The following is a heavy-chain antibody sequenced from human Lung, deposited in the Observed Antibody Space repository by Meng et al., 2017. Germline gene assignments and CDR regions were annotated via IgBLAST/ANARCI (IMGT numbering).Heavy chain of an antibody. CDR3: ARAVMQWLAYYYYGMDV. CDR1: GYTFTSYH. D-gene: IGHD6-19*01. Sequence: ASVKVSCKASGYTFTSYHMHWVRQAPGQGLEWMGIINPSGGSTSYAQKFQGRVTMTRDTSTSTVYMELSSLRSEDTAVYYSARAVMQWLAYYYYGMDVWGQGTTVTVSS. V-gene: IGHV1-46*01. J-gene: IGHJ6*02. CDR2: INPSGGST.